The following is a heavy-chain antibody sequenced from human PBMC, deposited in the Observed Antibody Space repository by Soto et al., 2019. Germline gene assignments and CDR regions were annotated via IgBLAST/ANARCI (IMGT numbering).Heavy chain of an antibody. CDR3: ARDRYSGYDLPIDY. J-gene: IGHJ4*02. CDR1: GFTFSSYG. V-gene: IGHV3-33*01. D-gene: IGHD5-12*01. CDR2: IWYDGSNK. Sequence: GGSLRLSCAASGFTFSSYGMHWVRQAPGKGLEWVAVIWYDGSNKYYADSVKGRFTISRDNSKNTLYLQMNSLRAEDTAVYYCARDRYSGYDLPIDYWGQGTLVTVSS.